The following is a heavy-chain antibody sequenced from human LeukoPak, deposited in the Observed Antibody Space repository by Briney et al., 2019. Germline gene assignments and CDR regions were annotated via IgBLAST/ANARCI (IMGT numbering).Heavy chain of an antibody. CDR3: TRRVGGTPDY. V-gene: IGHV3-23*01. D-gene: IGHD1-26*01. CDR2: IGIDVRDS. J-gene: IGHJ4*02. CDR1: GFTFSNYV. Sequence: PGGSLRLSCAASGFTFSNYVMTWVRQAPGKGLEWVSAIGIDVRDSDYADSVKGRFTISRGNSKNTVYLQMNSLRAEDTGLYYCTRRVGGTPDYWGLGTLVTVSS.